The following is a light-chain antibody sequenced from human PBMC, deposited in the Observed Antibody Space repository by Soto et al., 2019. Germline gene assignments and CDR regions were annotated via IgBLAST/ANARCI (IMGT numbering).Light chain of an antibody. CDR2: GAS. Sequence: EIVMTQSPATLSVSPGERATLSCRASQRVSSNLAWYQQKPGQAPRLLIYGASTRATGIPARFSGSGSGTEFTLTISSLRSEDLAVYYCQQCNNWPLTFGGGTKVDI. J-gene: IGKJ4*01. CDR1: QRVSSN. V-gene: IGKV3-15*01. CDR3: QQCNNWPLT.